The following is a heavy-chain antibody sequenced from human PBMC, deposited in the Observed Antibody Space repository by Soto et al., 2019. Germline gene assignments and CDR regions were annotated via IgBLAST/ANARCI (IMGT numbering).Heavy chain of an antibody. CDR3: ARRDYYYYMDV. Sequence: GGSLRLSCAASGFTFSTYAMHWVRQAPGKGLEYVSAIGSNGGSTYYANSVKGRFTISRDNSKNTLYLQMGSLRAEDMAVYYCARRDYYYYMDVWGKGTTVTVSS. J-gene: IGHJ6*03. V-gene: IGHV3-64*01. CDR2: IGSNGGST. CDR1: GFTFSTYA.